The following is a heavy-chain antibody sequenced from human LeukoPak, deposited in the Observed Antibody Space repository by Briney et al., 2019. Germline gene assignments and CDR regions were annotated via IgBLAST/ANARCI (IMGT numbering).Heavy chain of an antibody. D-gene: IGHD2-2*01. J-gene: IGHJ4*02. CDR1: GGSISSGDYY. V-gene: IGHV4-30-4*01. CDR3: ARVYCSSTSCLFGY. Sequence: PSETLSLTCTVSGGSISSGDYYWSWIRQPPGKGLEWIGYIYYSGSTHYNPSLKSRVTISVDTSKNQFSLKLSSVTAADTAVYYCARVYCSSTSCLFGYWGQGTLVTVSS. CDR2: IYYSGST.